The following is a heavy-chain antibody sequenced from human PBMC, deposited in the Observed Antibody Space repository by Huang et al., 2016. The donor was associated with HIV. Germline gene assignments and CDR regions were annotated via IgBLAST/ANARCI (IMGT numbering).Heavy chain of an antibody. CDR1: GLSFSQYA. D-gene: IGHD2-8*01. Sequence: VQLVESGGGLVQPGWSLRLFCAASGLSFSQYAVHWVRQSPGKGLEWVSGIGGNSGDCAYAASVRGRFVISRDNAKKSLYLKMNGLRLEDTALYFCVIMDDYFDYWGQGVLVGVSS. J-gene: IGHJ4*02. CDR2: IGGNSGDC. V-gene: IGHV3-9*01. CDR3: VIMDDYFDY.